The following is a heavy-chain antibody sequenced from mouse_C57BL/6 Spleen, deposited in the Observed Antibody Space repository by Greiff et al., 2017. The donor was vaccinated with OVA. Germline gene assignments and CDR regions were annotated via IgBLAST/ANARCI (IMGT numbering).Heavy chain of an antibody. D-gene: IGHD2-3*01. CDR3: AKGGDGYLYWYFDV. V-gene: IGHV2-4*01. CDR2: IWSGGST. Sequence: VQLQQSGPGLVQPSQSLSITCTVSGFSLTSYGVHWVRQPPGKGLEWLGVIWSGGSTDYNAAFISRLSISKDNSKSQVFLKMNSLQADDTAIYYCAKGGDGYLYWYFDVWGTGATVSVSS. J-gene: IGHJ1*03. CDR1: GFSLTSYG.